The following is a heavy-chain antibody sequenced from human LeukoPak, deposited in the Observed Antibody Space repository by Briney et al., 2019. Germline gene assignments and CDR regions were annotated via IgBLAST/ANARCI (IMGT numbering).Heavy chain of an antibody. Sequence: GGSLRLSCAASGFTFSYYTMHWVRQAPGKGLEWVAVISYDGSNNYYADSLKGRFTISRDNSKNTLYLQMNSLRAEDTAVYYCARVLNYYDSSGYYFSYWGQGTLVTVSS. CDR1: GFTFSYYT. CDR2: ISYDGSNN. J-gene: IGHJ4*02. V-gene: IGHV3-30-3*01. CDR3: ARVLNYYDSSGYYFSY. D-gene: IGHD3-22*01.